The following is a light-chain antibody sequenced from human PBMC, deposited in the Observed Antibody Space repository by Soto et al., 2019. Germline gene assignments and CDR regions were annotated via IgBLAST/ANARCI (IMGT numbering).Light chain of an antibody. CDR1: QSIGIW. Sequence: IQMTQSPSTLSASVGDRVAITCRASQSIGIWLAWYQKKPGKAPRFLIYKASTLQTGVPSRFGGSGSGTEFTLTISTLQPDDFATYYGQQYNDYSWTFGQGTKVVIK. V-gene: IGKV1-5*03. CDR2: KAS. J-gene: IGKJ1*01. CDR3: QQYNDYSWT.